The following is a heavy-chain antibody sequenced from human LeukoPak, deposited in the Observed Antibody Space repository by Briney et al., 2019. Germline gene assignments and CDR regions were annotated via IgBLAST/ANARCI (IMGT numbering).Heavy chain of an antibody. CDR2: IYTSGST. CDR3: ARDSIKRTVTYFDY. CDR1: GGSISSYY. D-gene: IGHD4-11*01. J-gene: IGHJ4*02. V-gene: IGHV4-4*07. Sequence: SETLCLTCTVSGGSISSYYWSWIRQPAGKGLEWIGRIYTSGSTNYNPSLKSRVTMSVDTSKNQFSLKLSSVTAADTAVYYCARDSIKRTVTYFDYWGQGTLVTVSS.